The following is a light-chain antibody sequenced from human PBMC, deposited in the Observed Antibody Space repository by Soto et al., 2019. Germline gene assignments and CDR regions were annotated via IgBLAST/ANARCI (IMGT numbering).Light chain of an antibody. CDR3: TSYTSSSTPLYV. V-gene: IGLV2-14*03. CDR1: SSDVGDSNY. Sequence: QSALTQPASVSGSPGQSITISCTGTSSDVGDSNYVSWYQHHPGKAPKVIIYDVSNRPSGVSNRFSGSKSGNTASLAISGLQAEDEADYYCTSYTSSSTPLYVFGTGTKLTVI. CDR2: DVS. J-gene: IGLJ1*01.